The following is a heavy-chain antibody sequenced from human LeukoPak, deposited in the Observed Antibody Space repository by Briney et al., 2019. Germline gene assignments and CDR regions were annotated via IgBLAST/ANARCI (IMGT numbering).Heavy chain of an antibody. Sequence: GGSLRLSCAASGFTFSSYAMSWVRQAPGKGLEWVSAISGSGGSTYYADSVKGRFTISRDNSKNTLHLQMNSLRAEDTAVYYCAKVLGSVNLYYFDYWGQGTLVTVSS. J-gene: IGHJ4*02. CDR2: ISGSGGST. D-gene: IGHD2-8*02. CDR1: GFTFSSYA. CDR3: AKVLGSVNLYYFDY. V-gene: IGHV3-23*01.